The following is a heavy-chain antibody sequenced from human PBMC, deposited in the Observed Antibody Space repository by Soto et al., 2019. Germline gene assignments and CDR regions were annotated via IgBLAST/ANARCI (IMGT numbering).Heavy chain of an antibody. D-gene: IGHD2-2*01. CDR3: AKVVVARTNLYYFDC. J-gene: IGHJ4*02. V-gene: IGHV3-30*02. Sequence: DSVKGRFTISRDSSKNTLYLQMNSLRAEDTAVYYCAKVVVARTNLYYFDCWGQGTLVTVSS.